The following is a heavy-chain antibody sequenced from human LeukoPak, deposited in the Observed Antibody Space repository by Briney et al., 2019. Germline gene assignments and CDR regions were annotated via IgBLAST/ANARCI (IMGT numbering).Heavy chain of an antibody. CDR3: ARDSSSWGNWFDP. V-gene: IGHV1-18*01. CDR1: GYTFTSYG. CDR2: ISTYNGNT. Sequence: ASVKVSCKASGYTFTSYGISWVRQAPGQGLEWMGWISTYNGNTNYAQNLQGRVTMTTDTSTSTAYMELRSLRSDDTAVYYCARDSSSWGNWFDPWGQGTLVTVSS. J-gene: IGHJ5*02. D-gene: IGHD6-13*01.